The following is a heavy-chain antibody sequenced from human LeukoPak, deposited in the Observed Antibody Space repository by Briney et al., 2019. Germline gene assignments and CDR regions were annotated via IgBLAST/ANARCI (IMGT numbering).Heavy chain of an antibody. D-gene: IGHD2-15*01. V-gene: IGHV3-23*01. Sequence: GGSLRLSCAASGFTFSSYAMSRVRQAPGKGLEWVSAISGSGGSTYYADSAKGRFTISRDNSKNTLYLQMNSLRAEDTAVYYCAKVSHCSGGSCGEFDYWGQGTLVTVSS. J-gene: IGHJ4*02. CDR3: AKVSHCSGGSCGEFDY. CDR1: GFTFSSYA. CDR2: ISGSGGST.